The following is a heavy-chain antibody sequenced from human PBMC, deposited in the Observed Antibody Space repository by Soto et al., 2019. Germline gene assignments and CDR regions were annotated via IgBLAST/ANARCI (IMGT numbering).Heavy chain of an antibody. J-gene: IGHJ4*02. V-gene: IGHV4-39*01. Sequence: QLQLQESGPGLVKPSETLSLTCTVSGGSISSSSYYWGWIRQPPGKGLEWIGSIYYSGSTYYNPSLKSRVTISVDTSKNQFSLKLSSVTAADTAVYYCARQPQDWLLSYRTFDYWGQGTLVTVSS. CDR1: GGSISSSSYY. CDR3: ARQPQDWLLSYRTFDY. D-gene: IGHD3-9*01. CDR2: IYYSGST.